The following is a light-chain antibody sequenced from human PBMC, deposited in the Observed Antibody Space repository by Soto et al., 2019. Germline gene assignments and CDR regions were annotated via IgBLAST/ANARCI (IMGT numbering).Light chain of an antibody. CDR2: RNN. CDR1: SSNIGGYY. CDR3: AAWDDSLSGYV. Sequence: QSVLTQPPSASGTPGQRVTISCSGSSSNIGGYYVSWYQQLPGTAPKVLIYRNNQRPSGVPDRFSGSKSGTSASLAISGLRSDDEADYYCAAWDDSLSGYVFGTGTKLNVL. V-gene: IGLV1-47*01. J-gene: IGLJ1*01.